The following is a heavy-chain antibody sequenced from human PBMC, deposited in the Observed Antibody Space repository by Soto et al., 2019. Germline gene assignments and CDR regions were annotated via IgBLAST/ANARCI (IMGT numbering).Heavy chain of an antibody. CDR3: ARDAVTNDELLWFGEPPNYFDY. Sequence: SETLSLTCTVSGGSISSGGYYWSWIRQHPGKGLEWIGCIYYSGSTYYNPSLKSRVTISVDTSKNQFSLKLSSVTAADTAVYYCARDAVTNDELLWFGEPPNYFDYWGQGTLVTVSS. CDR2: IYYSGST. CDR1: GGSISSGGYY. J-gene: IGHJ4*02. V-gene: IGHV4-31*03. D-gene: IGHD3-10*01.